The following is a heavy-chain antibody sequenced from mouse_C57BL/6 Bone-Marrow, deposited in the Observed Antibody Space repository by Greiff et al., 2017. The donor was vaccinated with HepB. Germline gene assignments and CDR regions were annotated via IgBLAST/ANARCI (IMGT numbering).Heavy chain of an antibody. Sequence: EVMLVESGGGLVKPGGSLKLSCAASGFTFSDYGMHWVRQAPEKGLEWVAYISSGSSTIYYADTVKGRFTISRDNAKTTLFLQMTSLRSEDTAMYYCARPRGSSSYFDYWGQGTTLTVSS. CDR1: GFTFSDYG. CDR3: ARPRGSSSYFDY. CDR2: ISSGSSTI. D-gene: IGHD1-1*01. V-gene: IGHV5-17*01. J-gene: IGHJ2*01.